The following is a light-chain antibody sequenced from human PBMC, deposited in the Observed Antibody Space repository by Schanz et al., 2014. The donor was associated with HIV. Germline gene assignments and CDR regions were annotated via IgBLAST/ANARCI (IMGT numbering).Light chain of an antibody. CDR1: SSNVGAGYD. V-gene: IGLV1-40*01. CDR3: QSYDSSLSSYV. J-gene: IGLJ1*01. Sequence: QSVLTQPPSVSGAPGQRISIPCSGTSSNVGAGYDVHWYRELPGRAPTLLIYSNNNRPSGVPDRYSGSKSGTSASLAITGLQAEDEADYYCQSYDSSLSSYVFGSGTKLTVL. CDR2: SNN.